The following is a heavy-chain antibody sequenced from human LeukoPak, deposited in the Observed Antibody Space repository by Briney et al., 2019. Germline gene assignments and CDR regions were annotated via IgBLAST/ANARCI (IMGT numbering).Heavy chain of an antibody. D-gene: IGHD3-10*01. V-gene: IGHV3-23*01. Sequence: GGSLRLSCAASGFSFSSYAVSWVRQAPGKGLEWVSVISGSGGSTYYADSVKGRFTISRDNAKNSLYLQINSLRAEDTAVYYCARVASVLLWFGESPRSHYFDYWGQGTLVTVSS. CDR1: GFSFSSYA. J-gene: IGHJ4*02. CDR2: ISGSGGST. CDR3: ARVASVLLWFGESPRSHYFDY.